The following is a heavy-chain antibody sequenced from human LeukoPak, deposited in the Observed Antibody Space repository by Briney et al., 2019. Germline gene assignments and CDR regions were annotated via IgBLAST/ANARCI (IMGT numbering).Heavy chain of an antibody. CDR3: AAQMATFDY. Sequence: SETLSLTCAVYGGSFSGYYWSWIRQPPGKGLEWIGEINHSGSQPPGKGLEWIGEINHSGSTNYNPSLKSRVTISVATSKNQFSLKLSSVTATDTVVYYCAAQMATFDYWGQGTLVTVSS. CDR1: GGSFSGYY. CDR2: INHSGST. D-gene: IGHD5-24*01. J-gene: IGHJ4*02. V-gene: IGHV4-34*01.